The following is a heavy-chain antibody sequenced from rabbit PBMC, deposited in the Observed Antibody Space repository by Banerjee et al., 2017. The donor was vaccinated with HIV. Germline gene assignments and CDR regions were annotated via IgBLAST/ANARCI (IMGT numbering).Heavy chain of an antibody. CDR1: GFTLSSYW. D-gene: IGHD4-1*01. V-gene: IGHV1S40*01. CDR3: ARDAGGWGNYFNL. Sequence: QSLEESGGDLVKPGASLTLTCTASGFTLSSYWMYWVRQAPGKGPEWIACIYTGSGSTYYASWAKGRFTISKTSSTTVTLQMTSLTGADTATYFCARDAGGWGNYFNLWGQGTLVTVS. J-gene: IGHJ4*01. CDR2: IYTGSGST.